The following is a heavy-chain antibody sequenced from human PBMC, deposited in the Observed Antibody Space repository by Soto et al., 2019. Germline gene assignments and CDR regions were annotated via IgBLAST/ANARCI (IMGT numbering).Heavy chain of an antibody. CDR3: ARSGQSPNYYYYGMDV. Sequence: ASVKVSCKASGGTFSSYAISWVRQAPGQGLEWMGGIIPIFGTANYAQKFQGRVTITADESTSTAYMELSSLRSEDTAVYYCARSGQSPNYYYYGMDVWGQGTTVTVSS. CDR2: IIPIFGTA. D-gene: IGHD5-12*01. V-gene: IGHV1-69*13. CDR1: GGTFSSYA. J-gene: IGHJ6*02.